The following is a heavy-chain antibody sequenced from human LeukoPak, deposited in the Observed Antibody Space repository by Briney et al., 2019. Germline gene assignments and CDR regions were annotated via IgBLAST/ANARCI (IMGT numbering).Heavy chain of an antibody. D-gene: IGHD3-3*01. Sequence: GGSLRLSCAASGFTFSDYYMSWIRQAPGKGLEWVSYISSSGSTIYYADSVKGRLTISRDNAKNSLYLQMNSLRAEDTAVYYCAGASYDFWSGYYLPFDYWGQGTLVTVSS. CDR3: AGASYDFWSGYYLPFDY. CDR2: ISSSGSTI. CDR1: GFTFSDYY. V-gene: IGHV3-11*04. J-gene: IGHJ4*02.